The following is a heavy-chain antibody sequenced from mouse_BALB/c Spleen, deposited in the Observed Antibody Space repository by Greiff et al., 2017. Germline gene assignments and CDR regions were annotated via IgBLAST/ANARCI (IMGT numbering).Heavy chain of an antibody. Sequence: VQLQQSGPELVKPGASVKMSCKASGYTFTSYVMHWVKQKPGQGLEWIGYINPYNDGTKYNEKFKGKATLTSDKSSSTAYMELSSLTSEDSAVYYCARSYYDYDGGFDYWGKGNMVTVSA. J-gene: IGHJ3*01. V-gene: IGHV1-14*01. D-gene: IGHD2-4*01. CDR3: ARSYYDYDGGFDY. CDR2: INPYNDGT. CDR1: GYTFTSYV.